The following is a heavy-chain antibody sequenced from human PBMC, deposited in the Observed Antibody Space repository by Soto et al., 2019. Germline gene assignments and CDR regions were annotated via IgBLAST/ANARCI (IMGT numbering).Heavy chain of an antibody. CDR3: ANARVVSAGNFDY. V-gene: IGHV3-23*01. CDR2: ISISGGTT. Sequence: GGSLRLSCAASGFTFSSYAMSWVRQAPGKGLEWVSTISISGGTTYYADSVKGRFTISRDNSKNTLYLQMNSLRAEDTAVYYCANARVVSAGNFDYWGQGTLVTVSS. D-gene: IGHD2-2*01. CDR1: GFTFSSYA. J-gene: IGHJ4*02.